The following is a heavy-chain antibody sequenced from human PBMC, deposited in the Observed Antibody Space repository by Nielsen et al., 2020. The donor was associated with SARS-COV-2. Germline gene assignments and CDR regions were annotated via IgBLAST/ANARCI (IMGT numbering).Heavy chain of an antibody. CDR1: GYTFTSYY. Sequence: ASVKVSCKASGYTFTSYYMHWVRQAPGQGLEWMGIINPSGGSTSYAQKFQGRVTMTEDTSTDTAYMELSSLRSEDTAVYYCATGAYGSGSQGVYYYYGMDVWGQGTTVTVSS. J-gene: IGHJ6*02. CDR3: ATGAYGSGSQGVYYYYGMDV. CDR2: INPSGGST. D-gene: IGHD3-10*01. V-gene: IGHV1-46*01.